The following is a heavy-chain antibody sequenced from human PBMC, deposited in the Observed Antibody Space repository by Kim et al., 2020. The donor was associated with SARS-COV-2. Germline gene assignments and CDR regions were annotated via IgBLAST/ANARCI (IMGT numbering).Heavy chain of an antibody. V-gene: IGHV1-24*01. CDR3: ATHPIGEGWFDP. CDR1: GYTLTELS. D-gene: IGHD3-10*01. CDR2: FDPEDGET. J-gene: IGHJ5*02. Sequence: ASVKVSCKVSGYTLTELSMHWVRQAPGKGLEWRGGFDPEDGETIYAQKFQGRVTMTEDTSTDTAYMELSSLRSEDTAVYYCATHPIGEGWFDPWGQGTLVTVSS.